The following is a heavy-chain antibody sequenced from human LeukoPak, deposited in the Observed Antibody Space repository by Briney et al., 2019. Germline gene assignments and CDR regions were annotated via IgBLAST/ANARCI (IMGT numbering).Heavy chain of an antibody. CDR1: GFTFSNFY. CDR3: ARNSYYYYMDV. CDR2: ITNSGSAV. V-gene: IGHV3-11*04. Sequence: PGGSLRLSCAASGFTFSNFYMTWIRQAPGKGLEWVSYITNSGSAVEYADSVKGRFTMSRDNGQNSLYLQMNSLRAEDTAVYYCARNSYYYYMDVWGQGTLVTVSS. J-gene: IGHJ6*03.